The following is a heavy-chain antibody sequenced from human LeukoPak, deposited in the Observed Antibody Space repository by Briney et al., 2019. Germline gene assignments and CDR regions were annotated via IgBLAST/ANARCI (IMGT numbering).Heavy chain of an antibody. Sequence: GGSLRLSCEASGFTFSSYAMSWVRQAPGKGLERVSAISGGAFNTYYADSVKGRFTISRDSSKNTLYLQMNSLRVEDTAVYYCAKDAANERTAVAYCNDYWGQGTLVTVSS. J-gene: IGHJ4*02. CDR2: ISGGAFNT. CDR1: GFTFSSYA. D-gene: IGHD4-23*01. V-gene: IGHV3-23*01. CDR3: AKDAANERTAVAYCNDY.